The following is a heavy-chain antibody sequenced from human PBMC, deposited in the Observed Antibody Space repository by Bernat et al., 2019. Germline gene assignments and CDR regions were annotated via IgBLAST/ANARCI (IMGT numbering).Heavy chain of an antibody. D-gene: IGHD6-13*01. Sequence: QVQLVESGGGVVQPGRSLRLSCAASGFTFSSYGMHWVRQAPGKGLEWVAVIWYDGSNKYYAASVKGRFTISRDNSKNTLYLQMNSLRAEDTAVYYFARNGYSSSWYLNPHYYFDSWGQGTLVTVSS. V-gene: IGHV3-33*01. CDR1: GFTFSSYG. J-gene: IGHJ4*02. CDR2: IWYDGSNK. CDR3: ARNGYSSSWYLNPHYYFDS.